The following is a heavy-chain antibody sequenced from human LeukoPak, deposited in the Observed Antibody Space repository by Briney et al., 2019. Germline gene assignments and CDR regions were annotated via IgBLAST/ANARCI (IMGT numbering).Heavy chain of an antibody. D-gene: IGHD5-18*01. CDR2: IYYSGST. V-gene: IGHV4-34*01. CDR1: GGSFSGYY. Sequence: PSETLSLTCAVYGGSFSGYYWSWIRQPPGKGLEWIGSIYYSGSTYYNPSLKSRVTISVDTSKNQFSLKLSSVTAADTAVYYCARDARAMVYFDYWGQGTLVTVSS. J-gene: IGHJ4*02. CDR3: ARDARAMVYFDY.